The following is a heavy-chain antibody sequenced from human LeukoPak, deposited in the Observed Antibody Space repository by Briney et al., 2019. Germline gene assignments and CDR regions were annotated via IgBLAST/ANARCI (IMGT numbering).Heavy chain of an antibody. D-gene: IGHD2-2*01. CDR3: ATGVYCASTTCPGDGNYYYFMDV. V-gene: IGHV1-24*01. Sequence: ASVKVSCKVSGFTLSELSMHWVRQAPGKGLEWVGGFDPKDGETVYAKRVRDRVILTDDRSSNTAYMDLSSLGADDPAVYYCATGVYCASTTCPGDGNYYYFMDVWGEGTTVTV. CDR1: GFTLSELS. J-gene: IGHJ6*03. CDR2: FDPKDGET.